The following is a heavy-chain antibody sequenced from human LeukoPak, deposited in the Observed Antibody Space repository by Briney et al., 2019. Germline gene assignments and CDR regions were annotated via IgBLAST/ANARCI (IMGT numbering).Heavy chain of an antibody. CDR1: GFTFSSYA. J-gene: IGHJ4*02. CDR3: ASIAVAGVDY. Sequence: GGSLRLSCAASGFTFSSYAMHWVRQAPGKGLEWVAVISYGGSYKDYADSVKGRFTISRDNAKDSLYLQMNSLRAEDTAVYYCASIAVAGVDYWGQGTLVTVSS. CDR2: ISYGGSYK. V-gene: IGHV3-30*04. D-gene: IGHD6-19*01.